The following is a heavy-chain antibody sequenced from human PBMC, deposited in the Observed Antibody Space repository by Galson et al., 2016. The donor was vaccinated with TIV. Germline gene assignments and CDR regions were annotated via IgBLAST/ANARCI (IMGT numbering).Heavy chain of an antibody. J-gene: IGHJ5*02. CDR3: ATWDRPSSRWFDP. CDR1: GFTFDVYA. Sequence: SLRLSCAVSGFTFDVYAMHWVRQVPGRVLEWVSLITWIGDTYCAESVKGRFTISRDKSENSLYLQMNSLRVEDTALYYCATWDRPSSRWFDPWGQGTLVTVSS. V-gene: IGHV3-43D*03. D-gene: IGHD6-6*01. CDR2: ITWIGDT.